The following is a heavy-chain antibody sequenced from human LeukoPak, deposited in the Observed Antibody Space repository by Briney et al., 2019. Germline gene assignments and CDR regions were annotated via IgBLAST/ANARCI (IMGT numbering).Heavy chain of an antibody. D-gene: IGHD3-16*01. CDR1: GFTFSDYY. Sequence: GGSLRPSCAASGFTFSDYYMSWIRQAPGKGLEWVSYISSSSSYTNYADSVKGRFTISRDNAKNSLYLQMNSLRAEDTAVYYCARGNPSHYVWGANYYGMDVWGKGTTVTVSS. CDR3: ARGNPSHYVWGANYYGMDV. V-gene: IGHV3-11*06. CDR2: ISSSSSYT. J-gene: IGHJ6*04.